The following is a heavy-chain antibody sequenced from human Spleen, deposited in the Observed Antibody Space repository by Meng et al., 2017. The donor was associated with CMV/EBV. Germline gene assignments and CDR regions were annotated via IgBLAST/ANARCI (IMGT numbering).Heavy chain of an antibody. CDR3: AKDMRPNYDFWSGHSDYGMDV. D-gene: IGHD3-3*01. V-gene: IGHV3-9*01. CDR2: ISWDSGTI. CDR1: GFTFRNYA. Sequence: SLKISCAGSGFTFRNYAMHWVRQGPGKGLEWVSSISWDSGTIVYADSVKGRVTISRDNAKNSLYLQMNSLRAEDTALYYCAKDMRPNYDFWSGHSDYGMDVWGQGTTVTVSS. J-gene: IGHJ6*02.